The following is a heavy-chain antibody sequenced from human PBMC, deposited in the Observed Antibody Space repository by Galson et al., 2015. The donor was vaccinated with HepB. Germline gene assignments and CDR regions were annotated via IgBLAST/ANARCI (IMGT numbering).Heavy chain of an antibody. V-gene: IGHV1-24*01. CDR2: FDPEDGET. CDR3: ATDNGDCSGGSCYSWFDP. D-gene: IGHD2-15*01. Sequence: SVKVSCKVSGYTLTELSMHWVRQAPGKGLEWMGGFDPEDGETIYAQKFQGRVTMTEDTSTDTAYMELSSLRSEDTAVYYCATDNGDCSGGSCYSWFDPWGQGTLVTVSS. CDR1: GYTLTELS. J-gene: IGHJ5*02.